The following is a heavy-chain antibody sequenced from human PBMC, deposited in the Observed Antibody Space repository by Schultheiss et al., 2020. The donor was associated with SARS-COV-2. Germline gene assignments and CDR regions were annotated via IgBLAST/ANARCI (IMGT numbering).Heavy chain of an antibody. CDR3: ARGARHSSKNYYFDY. D-gene: IGHD6-13*01. Sequence: GGSLRLSCAASGFTVSNFQMNWVRQAPGKGLEWVSYISSSGGRIYYADSVKGRFTISRDNAKNSLYLQMNSLRAEDTAVYYCARGARHSSKNYYFDYWGQGTLVTVSS. CDR2: ISSSGGRI. V-gene: IGHV3-48*03. J-gene: IGHJ4*02. CDR1: GFTVSNFQ.